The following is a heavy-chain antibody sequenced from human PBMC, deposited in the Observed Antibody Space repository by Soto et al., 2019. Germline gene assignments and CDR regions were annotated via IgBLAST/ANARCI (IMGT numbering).Heavy chain of an antibody. D-gene: IGHD2-2*01. CDR2: IYHSGST. V-gene: IGHV4-30-2*01. CDR1: GGSISSGGYS. Sequence: ASETLSLTCAVSGGSISSGGYSWSWIRQPPGKGLEWIGYIYHSGSTYYNPSLKSRVTISVDRSKNQFSLKLSSVTAADTAVYYCARARSGYCISTSCYPHWFDPWGQGTLVTVSS. CDR3: ARARSGYCISTSCYPHWFDP. J-gene: IGHJ5*02.